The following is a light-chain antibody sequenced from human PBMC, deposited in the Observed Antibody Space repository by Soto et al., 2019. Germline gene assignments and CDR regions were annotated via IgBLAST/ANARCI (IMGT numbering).Light chain of an antibody. J-gene: IGKJ1*01. V-gene: IGKV1-39*01. Sequence: DIQLTQSPSSLSASVGDRDTITCRASESMSNYLNWYHHKPGKSPELLIYAASSLQSGVPSRFSGSGSGKDFTLTISSLQLEDFATYYCQQSYKAPTFGQGTKVEIK. CDR2: AAS. CDR1: ESMSNY. CDR3: QQSYKAPT.